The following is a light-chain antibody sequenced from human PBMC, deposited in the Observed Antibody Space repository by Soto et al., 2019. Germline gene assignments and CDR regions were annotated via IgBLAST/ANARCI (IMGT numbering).Light chain of an antibody. J-gene: IGKJ1*01. V-gene: IGKV1-5*01. CDR3: QHYNSYSEA. Sequence: DIQMTQSPSTLSASVGDTVTITCRASRGIDRWLAWYQQKPGKAPRLLISDASTLESGVPSRFSGSGSGTEFTLTITGLQPDDFATYHCQHYNSYSEAFGQGTKVDIK. CDR1: RGIDRW. CDR2: DAS.